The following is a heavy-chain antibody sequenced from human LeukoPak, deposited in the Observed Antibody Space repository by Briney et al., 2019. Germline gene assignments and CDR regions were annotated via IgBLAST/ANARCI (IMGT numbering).Heavy chain of an antibody. Sequence: GRSLRLSCAASGFTFSSYGMHWVRQAPGKGLEWVAVISYDGSNKYCADSVKGRFTISRDNSKNTLYLQMNSLRAEDTAVYYCAKGWGGDWGQGTLVTVSS. D-gene: IGHD3-16*01. J-gene: IGHJ4*02. V-gene: IGHV3-30*18. CDR3: AKGWGGD. CDR1: GFTFSSYG. CDR2: ISYDGSNK.